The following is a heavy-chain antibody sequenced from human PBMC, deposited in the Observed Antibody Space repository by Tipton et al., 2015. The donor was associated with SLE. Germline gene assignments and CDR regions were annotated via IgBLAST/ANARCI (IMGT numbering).Heavy chain of an antibody. V-gene: IGHV4-59*08. CDR2: IYYTGST. Sequence: TLSLTCTVSGGSISSYYWSWIRQSPGKGLEWIGYIYYTGSTNYNPSLKSRVTISVDTSKNQFSLKLSSVTAADTAVYYCARAGGTYGLFDLWGRGTLVTVSS. J-gene: IGHJ2*01. CDR1: GGSISSYY. D-gene: IGHD3-10*01. CDR3: ARAGGTYGLFDL.